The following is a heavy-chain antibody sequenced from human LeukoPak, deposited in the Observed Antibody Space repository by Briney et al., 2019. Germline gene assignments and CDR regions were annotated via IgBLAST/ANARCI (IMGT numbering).Heavy chain of an antibody. CDR1: GFTFSSYA. CDR2: ISGSGGST. CDR3: AKDSYYYDSSGFDYFDY. J-gene: IGHJ4*02. V-gene: IGHV3-23*01. D-gene: IGHD3-22*01. Sequence: PGGSLRLSCAASGFTFSSYAMGWARQAPGKGLEWVSAISGSGGSTYYADSVKGRFTISRDNSKNTLYLQMNSLRAEDTAVYYCAKDSYYYDSSGFDYFDYWGQGTLVTVSS.